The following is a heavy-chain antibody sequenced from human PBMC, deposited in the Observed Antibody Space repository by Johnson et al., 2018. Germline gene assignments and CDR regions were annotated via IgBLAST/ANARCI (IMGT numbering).Heavy chain of an antibody. CDR2: IYYSGNT. J-gene: IGHJ1*01. CDR1: GGSIRTDGYY. Sequence: QVQLQESGPGLVKPSQTLSLTCTVSGGSIRTDGYYWSWIRQHPGKGLEWIGYIYYSGNTYYNPSLKSRVTISGDTSKNQFSLKLTSVTATDTATYYCASYRGSYAEYFQHWGQGTLVTVSS. V-gene: IGHV4-30-4*08. D-gene: IGHD3-16*02. CDR3: ASYRGSYAEYFQH.